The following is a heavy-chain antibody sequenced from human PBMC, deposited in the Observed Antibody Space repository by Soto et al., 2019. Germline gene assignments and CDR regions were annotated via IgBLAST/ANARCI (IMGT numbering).Heavy chain of an antibody. CDR2: INHSGST. CDR3: SRKRTYYYGSGSYYNNDRPIDY. CDR1: GGSFSGYY. V-gene: IGHV4-34*01. J-gene: IGHJ4*02. Sequence: SETLSLTCAVYGGSFSGYYWSWIRQPPGKGLEWIGEINHSGSTNYNPSPKSRVTISVDTSKNQFSLKLSSVTAADTAVYYCSRKRTYYYGSGSYYNNDRPIDYWGQGTLVTVSS. D-gene: IGHD3-10*01.